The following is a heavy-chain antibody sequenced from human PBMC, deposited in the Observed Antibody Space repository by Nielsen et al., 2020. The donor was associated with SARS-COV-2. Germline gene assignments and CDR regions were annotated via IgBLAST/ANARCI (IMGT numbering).Heavy chain of an antibody. CDR3: ARVERGYSYGV. Sequence: GESLKISCAASGFTFSSYWMHWVRQAPGKGLVWVSRINSDGSSTSYADSVKGRFTISRNNAKNSVFLQLTGLRAEDTAVYYCARVERGYSYGVWGQGTTVTVSS. J-gene: IGHJ6*02. D-gene: IGHD5-18*01. CDR2: INSDGSST. V-gene: IGHV3-74*01. CDR1: GFTFSSYW.